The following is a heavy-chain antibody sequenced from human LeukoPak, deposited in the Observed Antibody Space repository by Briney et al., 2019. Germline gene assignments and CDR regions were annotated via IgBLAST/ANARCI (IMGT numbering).Heavy chain of an antibody. CDR1: GGTFSSYA. D-gene: IGHD3-16*01. CDR2: IIPIFGTA. CDR3: AREVGEGSAPYYYHYYMDV. V-gene: IGHV1-69*05. J-gene: IGHJ6*03. Sequence: SVKVSCKASGGTFSSYAISWVRQAPGQGLEWMGGIIPIFGTANYAQKFQGRVTITTDESTSTAYMELSSLRSEDTAVYYCAREVGEGSAPYYYHYYMDVWGKGTTVTVSS.